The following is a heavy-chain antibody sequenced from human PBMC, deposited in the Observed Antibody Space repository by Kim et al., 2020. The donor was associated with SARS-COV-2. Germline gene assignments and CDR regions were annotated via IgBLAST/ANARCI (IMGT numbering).Heavy chain of an antibody. D-gene: IGHD6-13*01. Sequence: GGSLRLSCAASGFTFSDYYMSWIRQAPGKGLEWVSYISSSGSTIYYADSVKGRFTISRDNAKNSLYLQMNSLRAEDTAVYYCARDFQKFISAAVNYYYYYYGMDVWGQGTMITVSS. CDR1: GFTFSDYY. J-gene: IGHJ6*02. CDR3: ARDFQKFISAAVNYYYYYYGMDV. V-gene: IGHV3-11*01. CDR2: ISSSGSTI.